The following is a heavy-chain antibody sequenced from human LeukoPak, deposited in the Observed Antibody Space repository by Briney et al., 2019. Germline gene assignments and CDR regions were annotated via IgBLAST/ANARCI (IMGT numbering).Heavy chain of an antibody. CDR3: ASCLRHGYYYYMDV. CDR2: IWYDGSNK. V-gene: IGHV3-33*03. D-gene: IGHD5/OR15-5a*01. Sequence: GGSLRLSCAASGFTFSSYGMHWVRQAPGKGLEWVAVIWYDGSNKYYADSVKGRFTISRDHAKNTLYLQMNSLRAEDTAVYYCASCLRHGYYYYMDVWGKGTTVTVSS. CDR1: GFTFSSYG. J-gene: IGHJ6*03.